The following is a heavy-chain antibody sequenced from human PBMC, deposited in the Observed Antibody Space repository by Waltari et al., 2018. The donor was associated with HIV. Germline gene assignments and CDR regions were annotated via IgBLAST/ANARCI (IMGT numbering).Heavy chain of an antibody. CDR2: ISRRCKTE. CDR3: ARGLYDVWSGFYPDY. D-gene: IGHD3-3*01. J-gene: IGHJ4*02. Sequence: QAQLVESGGGLVKPGGSLRLSCAASGFTFSAYYMSWIGQAPGKGLAWISYISRRCKTEHYADSVKGRFTISRYNAKNSLYLQMNTLRAEDTAVYYCARGLYDVWSGFYPDYWGQGTLVSVSS. V-gene: IGHV3-11*01. CDR1: GFTFSAYY.